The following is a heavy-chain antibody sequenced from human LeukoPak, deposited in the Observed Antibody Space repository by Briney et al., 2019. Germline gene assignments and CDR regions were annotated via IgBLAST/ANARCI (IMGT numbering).Heavy chain of an antibody. D-gene: IGHD1-26*01. V-gene: IGHV3-74*01. CDR3: ARAPGTHWFDP. CDR2: INSDGSST. CDR1: GFTFSSYW. J-gene: IGHJ5*02. Sequence: LPGGSLRLSCAASGFTFSSYWMHWVRQAPGKGLVWVSRINSDGSSTSYADSVKGRFTISRDNAKNTLYLQMNSLRAEDTAVYYCARAPGTHWFDPWGQGTLVTVSS.